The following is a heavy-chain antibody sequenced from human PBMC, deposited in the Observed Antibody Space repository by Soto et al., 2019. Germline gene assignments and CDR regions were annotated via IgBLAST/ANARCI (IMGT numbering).Heavy chain of an antibody. CDR3: ARAPYDSSGYFPYDY. J-gene: IGHJ4*02. D-gene: IGHD3-22*01. CDR1: GFIFRSYA. Sequence: PGGSLRLSCLASGFIFRSYAMHWVRQAPGKGLEWVAVITYDGINGYYADSVRGRFAISRDNSKNTLYLQMNSLRAEDTAVYYCARAPYDSSGYFPYDYWGQGTLVTVSS. CDR2: ITYDGING. V-gene: IGHV3-30*09.